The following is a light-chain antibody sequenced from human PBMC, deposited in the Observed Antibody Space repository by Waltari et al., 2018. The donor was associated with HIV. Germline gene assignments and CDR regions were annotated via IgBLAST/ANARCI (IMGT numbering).Light chain of an antibody. CDR1: SGALGSPY. Sequence: NFILTQSHSASESPGKTLTISCTRSSGALGSPYIQWYQQRPGRSPDTVIYEDSQRPSGVPNRFSGSVDSSSNSASLTISGLKTEDEADYFCQSYDDTTVVFGGGTRLTVL. CDR3: QSYDDTTVV. J-gene: IGLJ2*01. CDR2: EDS. V-gene: IGLV6-57*01.